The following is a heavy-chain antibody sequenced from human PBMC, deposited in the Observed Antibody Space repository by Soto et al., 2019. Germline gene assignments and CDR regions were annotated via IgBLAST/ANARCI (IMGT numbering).Heavy chain of an antibody. V-gene: IGHV3-30-3*01. CDR2: ISYDGSNK. Sequence: QVQLVESGGGVVQPGRSLRLSCAASGFTFSSYAMHWVRQAPGKGLEWVAVISYDGSNKYYADSVKGRFTISRDNSKNTLYQQMNSLRAEDTAVYYCARSYCISTSCLTSDAFDIWGQGTMVTVSS. D-gene: IGHD2-2*01. CDR3: ARSYCISTSCLTSDAFDI. CDR1: GFTFSSYA. J-gene: IGHJ3*02.